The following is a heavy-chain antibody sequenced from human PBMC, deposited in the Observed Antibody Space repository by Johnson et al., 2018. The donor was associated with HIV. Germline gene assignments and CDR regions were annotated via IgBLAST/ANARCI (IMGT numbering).Heavy chain of an antibody. CDR1: GFTFSSYW. CDR2: IKQDGSEK. J-gene: IGHJ3*02. V-gene: IGHV3-7*03. D-gene: IGHD2-21*01. Sequence: VQLVESGGGLVQPGGSLRLSCAASGFTFSSYWMSWVRQAPGKGLEWVANIKQDGSEKYYVDSVKGRFSISRDNAKNSLDLQMNSLRAEDTAVYYCARDTGGGEPYDIWGQGTMVTVSS. CDR3: ARDTGGGEPYDI.